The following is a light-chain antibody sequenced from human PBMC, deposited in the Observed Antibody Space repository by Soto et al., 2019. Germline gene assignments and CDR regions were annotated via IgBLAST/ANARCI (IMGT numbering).Light chain of an antibody. V-gene: IGLV2-14*03. CDR3: SSYTPNNTRL. CDR2: DVT. CDR1: SSDVGGYNY. J-gene: IGLJ2*01. Sequence: QSALTQPASVSGSPGQSISMSCTGTSSDVGGYNYVSWYQQHPGKAPKLMIYDVTNRPSGVSNRFSGSKSDNTASLTISGLQAEDEADYYCSSYTPNNTRLFGGGTKLTVL.